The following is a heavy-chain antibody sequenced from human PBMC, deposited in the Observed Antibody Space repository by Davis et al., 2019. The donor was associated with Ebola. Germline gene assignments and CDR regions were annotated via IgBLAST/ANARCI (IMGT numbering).Heavy chain of an antibody. CDR1: GFTFSSYA. CDR3: TLTVTPLDY. D-gene: IGHD4-17*01. Sequence: GESLKISCAASGFTFSSYAMSWVRQAPGKGLEWVSAISGSGGSTYYADSVKGRFTISRDNSKNTLYLQMNSLKTEDTAVYYCTLTVTPLDYWGQGTLVTVSS. J-gene: IGHJ4*02. V-gene: IGHV3-23*01. CDR2: ISGSGGST.